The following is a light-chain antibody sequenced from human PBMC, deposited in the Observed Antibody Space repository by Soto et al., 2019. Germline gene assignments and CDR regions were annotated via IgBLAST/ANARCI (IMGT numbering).Light chain of an antibody. CDR1: QDISSY. Sequence: DIQLTQSPSFLSASVGDRVTITCRASQDISSYLAWYQQKPGEAPKFLIYAASTLRGGVPSRFSGSGSGTEFTLPLFSLQPEDFATCYCRGRSEYPITFGQGTRLEIK. CDR3: RGRSEYPIT. CDR2: AAS. J-gene: IGKJ5*01. V-gene: IGKV1-9*01.